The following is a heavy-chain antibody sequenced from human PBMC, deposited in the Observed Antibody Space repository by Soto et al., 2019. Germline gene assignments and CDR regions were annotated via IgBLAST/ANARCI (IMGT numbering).Heavy chain of an antibody. CDR1: GGTFSTYA. D-gene: IGHD2-15*01. V-gene: IGHV1-69*12. Sequence: QVQLVQSGAEVKRPGSSVKVSCKASGGTFSTYAIGWVRQAPGQGLGWMGRIIPIFGTTKYAQEFQGRVTITADESTSTAYMELSSLRSEDTAVYFCARAVYCSGSTCFRDIWGQGTMVTVSS. J-gene: IGHJ3*02. CDR3: ARAVYCSGSTCFRDI. CDR2: IIPIFGTT.